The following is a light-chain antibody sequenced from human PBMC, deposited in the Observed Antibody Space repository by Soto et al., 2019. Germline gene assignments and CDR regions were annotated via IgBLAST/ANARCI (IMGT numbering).Light chain of an antibody. CDR1: SSDVGSYNL. V-gene: IGLV2-23*02. J-gene: IGLJ1*01. Sequence: SDLTQPAYVSRSPGQSIPISCNGTSSDVGSYNLVSWYQQHPGKAPKLMIYEVSKRPSGVSNRFSGSKSGNTASLTISGLQAEDEADYYCCTYAGSSTFYVFGPGTKVTVL. CDR2: EVS. CDR3: CTYAGSSTFYV.